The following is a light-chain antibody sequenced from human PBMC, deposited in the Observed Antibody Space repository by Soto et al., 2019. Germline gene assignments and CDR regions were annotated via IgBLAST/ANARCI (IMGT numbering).Light chain of an antibody. CDR1: RSDVGGYNY. J-gene: IGLJ2*01. Sequence: QSALTQPASVSGSPGQSITISCTGTRSDVGGYNYVSWYQQHPGKAPKLMIYDVSNRPSGVSNRFSGSKSGNTACLTISGLQAEDEADYYCSSYTSSSTRRFGGGSKLTVL. V-gene: IGLV2-14*01. CDR3: SSYTSSSTRR. CDR2: DVS.